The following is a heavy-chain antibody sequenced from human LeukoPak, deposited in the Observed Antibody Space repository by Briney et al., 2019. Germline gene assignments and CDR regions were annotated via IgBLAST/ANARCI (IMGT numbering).Heavy chain of an antibody. CDR2: ISGSGEST. CDR3: AKANPYYNLLTGYYGAPDY. V-gene: IGHV3-23*01. J-gene: IGHJ4*02. Sequence: GSLRLSCAASGFTFSDFSMSWVRQAPGKGLEWVSAISGSGESTFYAASVKGRFTISRDNSKSTLYLQMNSLRAEDTALYYCAKANPYYNLLTGYYGAPDYWGQGTLVTVSS. CDR1: GFTFSDFS. D-gene: IGHD3-9*01.